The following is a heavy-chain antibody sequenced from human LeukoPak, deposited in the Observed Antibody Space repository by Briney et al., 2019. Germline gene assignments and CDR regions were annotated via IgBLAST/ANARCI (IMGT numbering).Heavy chain of an antibody. CDR1: GFTFDDYA. V-gene: IGHV3-9*01. CDR3: AKDLAEESY. J-gene: IGHJ4*02. Sequence: GGSLRLSCAASGFTFDDYAMHWVRQAPGKGLEWVSGISWNSGSIGYADSVKGRFTISRDNAKNSLYLQMNSLRAEDTALYYCAKDLAEESYWGQGTLVTVSS. CDR2: ISWNSGSI.